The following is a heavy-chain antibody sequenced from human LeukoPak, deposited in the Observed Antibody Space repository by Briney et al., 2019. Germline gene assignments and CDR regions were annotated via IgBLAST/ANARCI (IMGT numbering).Heavy chain of an antibody. V-gene: IGHV3-23*01. J-gene: IGHJ4*02. CDR3: ARGSRPTFSSSWYFDY. Sequence: PGGSLRLSCAASGFTFSNYAMSWVRQAPGKGLEWVSGISGGGGSTYYADSVKGRFTISRDNSKNTLYLQMNSLRAEDTAVYYCARGSRPTFSSSWYFDYWGQGTLVTVSS. CDR2: ISGGGGST. CDR1: GFTFSNYA. D-gene: IGHD6-13*01.